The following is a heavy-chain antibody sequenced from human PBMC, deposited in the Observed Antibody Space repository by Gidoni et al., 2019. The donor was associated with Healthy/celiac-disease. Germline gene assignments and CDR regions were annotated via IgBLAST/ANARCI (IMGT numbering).Heavy chain of an antibody. CDR2: IYYSGST. J-gene: IGHJ4*02. CDR1: GGSISSYY. Sequence: QVQLQESGPGLVQPSETLSLTCTVSGGSISSYYWSWIRQPPGKGLEWIGYIYYSGSTNYNPSLKSRVTISVDTSKNQFALKLSSVTAADTAVYYCARGPPRDNYDILTGFDYWGQGTLVTVSS. V-gene: IGHV4-59*01. CDR3: ARGPPRDNYDILTGFDY. D-gene: IGHD3-9*01.